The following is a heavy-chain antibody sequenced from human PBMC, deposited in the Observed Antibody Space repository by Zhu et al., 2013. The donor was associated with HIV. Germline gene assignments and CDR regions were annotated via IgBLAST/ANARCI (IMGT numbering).Heavy chain of an antibody. CDR3: ASSIAAGGVGWDYHYMDV. CDR1: GYTFTAYY. V-gene: IGHV1-2*02. CDR2: INPNNGAT. D-gene: IGHD6-13*01. Sequence: QVQASAIWADVRKPGASLKVSCKASGYTFTAYYLHWVRQAPGQGLEWMGWINPNNGATKYAPNFQGRVTMTRDTSISTAYMDLIRLTSDDTAVYYCASSIAAGGVGWDYHYMDVWGEGATVTVSS. J-gene: IGHJ6*03.